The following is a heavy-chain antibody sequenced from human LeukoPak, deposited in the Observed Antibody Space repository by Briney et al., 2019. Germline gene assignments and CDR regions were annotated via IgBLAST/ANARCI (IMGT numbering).Heavy chain of an antibody. J-gene: IGHJ4*02. Sequence: GGSLRLSCAASGFRISSYGMHWVRQAPGKGLEWVSFIRYDESRTFYGDSVKGRFIISRDDSRNTVYLHMHSLRTEDTAVYYCARPLVTTVAGTYYFDYWGQGTLVTVSS. CDR1: GFRISSYG. D-gene: IGHD6-19*01. V-gene: IGHV3-30*02. CDR3: ARPLVTTVAGTYYFDY. CDR2: IRYDESRT.